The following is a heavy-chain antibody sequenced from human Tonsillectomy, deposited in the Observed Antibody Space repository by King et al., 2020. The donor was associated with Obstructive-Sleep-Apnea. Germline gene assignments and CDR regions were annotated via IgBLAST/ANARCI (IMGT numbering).Heavy chain of an antibody. J-gene: IGHJ5*02. D-gene: IGHD2-2*01. CDR3: ARAKGYCSSTSCYPREFDP. CDR2: INHSGST. CDR1: GGSFSGYY. V-gene: IGHV4-34*01. Sequence: VQLQQWGAGLLKPSETLSLTCAVYGGSFSGYYWSGIRQPPGKGLEWIGEINHSGSTTYNPSLMSRVTISVDTSKNTFSLKLSSVTAADTAVYYCARAKGYCSSTSCYPREFDPWGQGTLVTVSS.